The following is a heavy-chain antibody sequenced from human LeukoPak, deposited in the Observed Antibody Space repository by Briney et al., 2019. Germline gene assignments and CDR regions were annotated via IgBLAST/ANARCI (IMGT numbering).Heavy chain of an antibody. CDR2: IYYSGST. D-gene: IGHD6-19*01. Sequence: SETLSLTCTVSGGSISSSSYYWGWIRQPPGKGLEWIGSIYYSGSTYYNPSLKSRVTISVDTSKNPFSLKLSSVTAAHPALYYCASLGLAYSFDYGGRGTLVPVSS. J-gene: IGHJ4*02. CDR3: ASLGLAYSFDY. CDR1: GGSISSSSYY. V-gene: IGHV4-39*01.